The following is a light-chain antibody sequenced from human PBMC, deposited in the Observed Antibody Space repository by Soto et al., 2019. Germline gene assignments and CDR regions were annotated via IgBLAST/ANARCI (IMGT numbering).Light chain of an antibody. CDR1: SSDVGGYNY. CDR2: EVS. J-gene: IGLJ1*01. V-gene: IGLV2-14*01. CDR3: SSYTSSSTPYV. Sequence: SALSQPSSLSVSPGQSITISCTGTSSDVGGYNYVSWYQQHPGKAPKLMIYEVSNRPSGVSNRFSGSKSGNTASLTISGLQAEDEADYYCSSYTSSSTPYVFGTGTKVTVL.